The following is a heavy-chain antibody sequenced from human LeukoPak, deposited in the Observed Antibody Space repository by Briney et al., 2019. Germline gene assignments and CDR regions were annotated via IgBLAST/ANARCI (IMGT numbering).Heavy chain of an antibody. CDR2: ISGSGGST. CDR3: AKDKGVSSGWYVGFDP. D-gene: IGHD6-19*01. J-gene: IGHJ5*02. CDR1: GFTFSSYA. Sequence: GGSLRLSCAASGFTFSSYAMSWVRQAPGKGLEWVSAISGSGGSTYYADFVKGRFTISRDNSKNTLYLQMNSLRAEDTAVYYCAKDKGVSSGWYVGFDPWGQGTLVTVSS. V-gene: IGHV3-23*01.